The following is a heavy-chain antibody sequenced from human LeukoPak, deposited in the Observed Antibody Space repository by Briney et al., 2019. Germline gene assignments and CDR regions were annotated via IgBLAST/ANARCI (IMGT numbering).Heavy chain of an antibody. V-gene: IGHV3-23*01. CDR1: GFTFSSQT. J-gene: IGHJ5*02. Sequence: TGGSLRLSCAASGFTFSSQTMSWVRQAPGKGLEWVSAISGSGGSTYYADSVKGRFTISRDNSKNTLYLQMNSLRAEDTAVYYCARRGLYADRWFDPWGQGTLVTVSS. CDR2: ISGSGGST. CDR3: ARRGLYADRWFDP. D-gene: IGHD5/OR15-5a*01.